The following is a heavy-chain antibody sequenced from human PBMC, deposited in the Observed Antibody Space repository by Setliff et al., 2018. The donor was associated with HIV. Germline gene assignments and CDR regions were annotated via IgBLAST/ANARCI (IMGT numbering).Heavy chain of an antibody. CDR3: ARGPEEGDCSGGSCYGNFDP. D-gene: IGHD2-15*01. Sequence: SVKVSCKASGGTFNTYVISWLRQAPGQGLEWMGGIIPILGVANYAQKFQGRLTITADKSTNTAYMELSSLKSNDTAVYYCARGPEEGDCSGGSCYGNFDPWGQGTLVTVSS. CDR1: GGTFNTYV. V-gene: IGHV1-69*10. J-gene: IGHJ5*02. CDR2: IIPILGVA.